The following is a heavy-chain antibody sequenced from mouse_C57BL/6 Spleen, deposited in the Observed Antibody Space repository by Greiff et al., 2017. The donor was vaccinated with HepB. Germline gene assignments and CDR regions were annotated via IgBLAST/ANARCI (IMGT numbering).Heavy chain of an antibody. Sequence: VQLVESGAELVRPGASVKLSCKASGYTFTDYYINWVKQRPGQGLEWIARIYPGSGNTYYNEKFKGKATLTAEKSSSTAYMQLNSLTSEDSAVYVCAREGFTTVVARGCAYWGQGTLVTVSA. V-gene: IGHV1-76*01. CDR2: IYPGSGNT. CDR3: AREGFTTVVARGCAY. D-gene: IGHD1-1*01. J-gene: IGHJ3*01. CDR1: GYTFTDYY.